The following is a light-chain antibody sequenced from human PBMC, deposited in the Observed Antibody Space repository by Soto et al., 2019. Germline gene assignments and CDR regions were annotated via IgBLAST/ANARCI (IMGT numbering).Light chain of an antibody. V-gene: IGKV1-39*01. J-gene: IGKJ2*01. CDR2: AAS. CDR1: HNINTY. CDR3: QQTYDTYT. Sequence: DVPMTQSPSSVSASVGDKVTITCRAGHNINTYLNWYQQKPGKAPKVLIYAASSLQSGIPSRFSGSGSGTDFTLTISSLQPEDSATYFCQQTYDTYTFGQGIKLEI.